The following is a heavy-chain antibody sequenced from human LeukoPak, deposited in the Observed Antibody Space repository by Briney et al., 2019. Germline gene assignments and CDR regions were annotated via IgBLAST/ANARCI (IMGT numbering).Heavy chain of an antibody. CDR2: IIPIFGTA. Sequence: SVKVSCKASGDTFNNYAINWVRQAPGQGLEWMGGIIPIFGTANYAQKFQGRVTITADKSTSTAYMELSSLRSEDTAVYYCARSHQCSSGWNDYWGQGTLVTVSS. CDR3: ARSHQCSSGWNDY. V-gene: IGHV1-69*06. J-gene: IGHJ4*02. D-gene: IGHD6-19*01. CDR1: GDTFNNYA.